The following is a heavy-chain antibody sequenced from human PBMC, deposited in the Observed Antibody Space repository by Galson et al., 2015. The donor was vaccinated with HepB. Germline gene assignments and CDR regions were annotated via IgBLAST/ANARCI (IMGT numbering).Heavy chain of an antibody. Sequence: PALVKPTQPLTLTCTFSGFSLSTGGVAVGWIRQPPGKALEWLAMIYWNGDKYYSPFLKSRLTTTEDTSTNQVVLTMTNMDPADTGTYYCARRRYCSSAACYKNAFDIWGQGTMVTVSS. CDR3: ARRRYCSSAACYKNAFDI. V-gene: IGHV2-5*01. J-gene: IGHJ3*02. CDR2: IYWNGDK. D-gene: IGHD2-2*02. CDR1: GFSLSTGGVA.